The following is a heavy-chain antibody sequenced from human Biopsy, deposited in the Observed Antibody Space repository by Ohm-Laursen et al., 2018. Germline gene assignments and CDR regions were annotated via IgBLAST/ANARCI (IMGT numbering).Heavy chain of an antibody. D-gene: IGHD3/OR15-3a*01. CDR1: GDSIRNDY. V-gene: IGHV4-4*07. Sequence: VTLSLTCAVSGDSIRNDYWSWIRQSAGQGLEWIGRIHTSGSTNHNLSLKSRVTMSVDTSKNQFSLKLRSVTAADTAVYYCARGTGKYYVYGAFDIWGQGTMVTVSS. CDR3: ARGTGKYYVYGAFDI. CDR2: IHTSGST. J-gene: IGHJ3*02.